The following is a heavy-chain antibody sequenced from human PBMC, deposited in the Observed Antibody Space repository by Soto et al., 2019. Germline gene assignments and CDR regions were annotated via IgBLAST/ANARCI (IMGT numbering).Heavy chain of an antibody. Sequence: QLQLQESGPGLVKPSETLSLTCTVSGDSSSSTSYYWGWIGQPPGKGLEWIGSIYSSGSTYYNPSLNSRVTISVDTSKNQFFLKVTSVTAADAAVYSCAGSTITTNPYFAYWGRGTLVTVSS. CDR1: GDSSSSTSYY. CDR2: IYSSGST. V-gene: IGHV4-39*01. CDR3: AGSTITTNPYFAY. J-gene: IGHJ4*02. D-gene: IGHD4-4*01.